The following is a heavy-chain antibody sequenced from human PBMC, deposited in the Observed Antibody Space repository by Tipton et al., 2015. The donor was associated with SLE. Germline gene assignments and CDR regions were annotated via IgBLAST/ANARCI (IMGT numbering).Heavy chain of an antibody. D-gene: IGHD1-7*01. CDR2: IYYSGST. V-gene: IGHV4-30-4*08. J-gene: IGHJ5*02. CDR1: GGSISSGSYY. Sequence: LRLSCTVSGGSISSGSYYWSWIRQPAGKGLEWIGYIYYSGSTYYNPSLKSRVTISIDTSKNQFSLKLSSVTAADTAVYYCARDERDNWNYKAFDPWGQGTLVTVSS. CDR3: ARDERDNWNYKAFDP.